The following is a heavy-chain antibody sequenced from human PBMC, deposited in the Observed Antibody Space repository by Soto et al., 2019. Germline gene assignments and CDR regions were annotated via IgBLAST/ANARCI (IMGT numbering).Heavy chain of an antibody. J-gene: IGHJ4*02. D-gene: IGHD2-2*02. Sequence: QVQLVESGGGVVQPGRSLRLSCAASGFTFSSYAMHWVRQAPGKGLEWVAVISYDGSNKYYADSVKGRFTISRDNSKNKLYLQMNSLRAEDTAVYYCARAIDDEYPHGDYWGQGTLVTVSS. CDR1: GFTFSSYA. V-gene: IGHV3-30-3*01. CDR3: ARAIDDEYPHGDY. CDR2: ISYDGSNK.